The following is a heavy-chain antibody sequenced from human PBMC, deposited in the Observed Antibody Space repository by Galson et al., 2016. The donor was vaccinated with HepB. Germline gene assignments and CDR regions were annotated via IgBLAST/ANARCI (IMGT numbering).Heavy chain of an antibody. CDR3: ARGAAAAGGFGS. Sequence: SETLSPTCTVSRGSISGSYWSWIRQPPGKGLEWIGYIHYSGSTNYNPSLNSRGTISLDTSNNHLPLKLTSVTAADTAVYYCARGAAAAGGFGSWGQGTLVTVSS. J-gene: IGHJ5*02. D-gene: IGHD6-13*01. CDR2: IHYSGST. CDR1: RGSISGSY. V-gene: IGHV4-59*01.